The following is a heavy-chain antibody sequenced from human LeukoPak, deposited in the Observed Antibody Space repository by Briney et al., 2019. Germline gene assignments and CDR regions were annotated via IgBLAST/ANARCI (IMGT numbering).Heavy chain of an antibody. J-gene: IGHJ4*02. CDR3: AKDIYYDREGAFDY. Sequence: GRSLRLSCAASGFTFDDYAMHWVRQAPGKGLEWVSSISWNRDNIGYADSVKGRFTIARDNAKNSLYLQMNSLRAEDTALYYCAKDIYYDREGAFDYWGQGTLVTVSS. D-gene: IGHD3-22*01. CDR2: ISWNRDNI. CDR1: GFTFDDYA. V-gene: IGHV3-9*01.